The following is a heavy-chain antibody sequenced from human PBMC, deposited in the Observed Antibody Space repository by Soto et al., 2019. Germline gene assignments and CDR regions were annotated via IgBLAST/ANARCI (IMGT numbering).Heavy chain of an antibody. CDR3: ARHRWYSSSWYDNWFDP. J-gene: IGHJ5*02. Sequence: SETLSLTCAVYGGSFSGYYWSWIRQPPGKGLEWIGEINHSGSTNYNPSLKSRVTISVDTSKNQFSLKLSSVTAADTAVYYCARHRWYSSSWYDNWFDPWGQGTLVTSPQ. V-gene: IGHV4-34*01. CDR1: GGSFSGYY. D-gene: IGHD6-13*01. CDR2: INHSGST.